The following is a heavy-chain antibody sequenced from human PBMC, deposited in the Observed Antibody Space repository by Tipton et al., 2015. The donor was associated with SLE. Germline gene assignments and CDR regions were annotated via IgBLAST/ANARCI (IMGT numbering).Heavy chain of an antibody. CDR2: ISTHDGKI. V-gene: IGHV1-18*01. CDR3: ARDRGASTGWFVGAIGY. Sequence: QVQLVQSGAEVKTPGASVKVSCKASGYTFTSYGITWVRQAPGQGLEWMGWISTHDGKINSAQNLQGRATMTTDTSTSTAYMELRSLTSDDTAMYYCARDRGASTGWFVGAIGYWGQGTLVTVSS. D-gene: IGHD6-19*01. CDR1: GYTFTSYG. J-gene: IGHJ4*02.